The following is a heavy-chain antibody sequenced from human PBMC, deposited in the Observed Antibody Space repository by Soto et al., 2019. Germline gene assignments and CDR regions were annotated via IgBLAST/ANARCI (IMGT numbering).Heavy chain of an antibody. D-gene: IGHD4-17*01. CDR2: IYYRGST. CDR1: GGSISSYY. V-gene: IGHV4-59*01. CDR3: ASSALTDYGGNPTGLVDY. Sequence: QVQLQESGPGLVKPSETLSLTCTVSGGSISSYYWSWIRQPPGKGLEWIGYIYYRGSTNYNHSLKSRVTIPVDTSKNQFSLKLSSVTAADTAVYYCASSALTDYGGNPTGLVDYWGQGTLVTVSS. J-gene: IGHJ4*02.